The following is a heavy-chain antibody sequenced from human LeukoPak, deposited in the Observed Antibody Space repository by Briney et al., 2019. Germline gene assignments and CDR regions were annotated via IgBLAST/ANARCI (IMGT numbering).Heavy chain of an antibody. D-gene: IGHD3-10*01. V-gene: IGHV1-46*01. Sequence: AASVKVSCTASGYTFTSYYMHWVRQAPGQGLEWMGIINPSGGSTSYAQKFQGRVTMTRDMSTSTVYMELSSLRSEDTAVYYCARDLGSDPYYFDYWGQGTLVTVSS. CDR3: ARDLGSDPYYFDY. CDR1: GYTFTSYY. J-gene: IGHJ4*02. CDR2: INPSGGST.